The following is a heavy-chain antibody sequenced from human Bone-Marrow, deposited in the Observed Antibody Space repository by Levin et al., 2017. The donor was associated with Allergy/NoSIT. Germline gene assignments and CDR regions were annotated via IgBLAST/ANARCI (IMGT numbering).Heavy chain of an antibody. CDR3: AKEGEGTAMINSSPVIDS. Sequence: PTGGSLRLSCAASGFSFISYAMTWVRQAPGKGLEWVSTVSQSGENTYYTDSVKGRFTISRDNSKDTLYLQMSSLRAEDTAFYYCAKEGEGTAMINSSPVIDSWGQGTLVTVSS. D-gene: IGHD5-18*01. J-gene: IGHJ4*02. CDR1: GFSFISYA. CDR2: VSQSGENT. V-gene: IGHV3-23*01.